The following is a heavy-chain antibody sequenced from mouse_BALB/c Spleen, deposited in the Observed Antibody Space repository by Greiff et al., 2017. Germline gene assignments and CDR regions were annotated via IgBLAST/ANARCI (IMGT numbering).Heavy chain of an antibody. V-gene: IGHV5-17*02. Sequence: EVQRVESGGGLVQPGGSRKLSCAASGFTFSSFGMHWVRQAPEKGLEWVAYISSGSSTIYYADTVKGRFTISRDNPKNTLYLQMTSLRSEDTAMYYCARDYGNSLAYWGQGTLVTVSA. CDR1: GFTFSSFG. D-gene: IGHD2-1*01. CDR3: ARDYGNSLAY. J-gene: IGHJ3*01. CDR2: ISSGSSTI.